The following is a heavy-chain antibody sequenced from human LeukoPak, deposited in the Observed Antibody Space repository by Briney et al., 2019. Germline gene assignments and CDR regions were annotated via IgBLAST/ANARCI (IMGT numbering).Heavy chain of an antibody. D-gene: IGHD3-22*01. J-gene: IGHJ6*03. CDR3: ARDSSGYDLYYYYYMDV. CDR1: GGSFSGYY. V-gene: IGHV4-34*01. Sequence: PSETLSLTCALYGGSFSGYYWSWIRQPPGKGLEWIGGINHSGSTNYDPSLKSRVTISVDTSKNQFSLKLSSVTAADTAVCYCARDSSGYDLYYYYYMDVWGKGTTVTVSS. CDR2: INHSGST.